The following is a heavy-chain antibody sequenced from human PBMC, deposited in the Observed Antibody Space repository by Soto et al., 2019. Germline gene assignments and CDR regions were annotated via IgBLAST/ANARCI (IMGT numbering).Heavy chain of an antibody. Sequence: SVKVSCKASGGTFSSYTISWVRQAPGQGLEWMGRIIPILGIANYAQKFQGRVTITADKSTSTAYMELSSLRSEDTAVYYCAIIPSITGPRGAFDIWGQGAMVTVSS. V-gene: IGHV1-69*02. CDR3: AIIPSITGPRGAFDI. CDR1: GGTFSSYT. CDR2: IIPILGIA. D-gene: IGHD1-20*01. J-gene: IGHJ3*02.